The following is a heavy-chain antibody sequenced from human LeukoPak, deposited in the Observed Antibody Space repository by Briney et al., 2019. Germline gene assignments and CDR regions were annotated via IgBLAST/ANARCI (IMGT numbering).Heavy chain of an antibody. D-gene: IGHD3-22*01. J-gene: IGHJ5*02. V-gene: IGHV1-18*01. CDR2: ISAYNGNT. CDR3: ERVVVITIPNWFDP. Sequence: ASVKVSCKASGYTFTSYGISWVRQAPGQGLEWMGWISAYNGNTNYAQKLQGRVTMTTDTSTSTAYMELRSLRSDDTAVYYCERVVVITIPNWFDPWGQGTLVTVSS. CDR1: GYTFTSYG.